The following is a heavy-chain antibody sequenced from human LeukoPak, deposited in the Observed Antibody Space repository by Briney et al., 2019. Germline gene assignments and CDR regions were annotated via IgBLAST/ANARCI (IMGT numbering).Heavy chain of an antibody. V-gene: IGHV2-5*01. J-gene: IGHJ4*02. CDR1: GFSLNTRGVG. Sequence: SGPTLVKPTQTLTLTCTFSGFSLNTRGVGVAWIRQPPGKALEWLALIYWNDDNRYIPSVKRRLTISKDTYKNQVVLTMTNMDPVDTATYYCAHSTFDSGNSYFDQWGQGTLVTVSS. CDR2: IYWNDDN. CDR3: AHSTFDSGNSYFDQ. D-gene: IGHD3-16*01.